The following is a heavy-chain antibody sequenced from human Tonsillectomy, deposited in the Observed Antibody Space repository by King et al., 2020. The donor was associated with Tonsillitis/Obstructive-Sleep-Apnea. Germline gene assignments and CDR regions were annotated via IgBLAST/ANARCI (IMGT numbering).Heavy chain of an antibody. Sequence: VQLVQSGAEVKKPGASVKVSCQASGYTFNSYGIIWVRQAPGQGLEWMGWISGFSSDTKYAQKLQGRVTMTTDTSTSTAYMELRSLRSDDTAVYYCARARGVAGKFWFDPWGQGTLVTVSS. V-gene: IGHV1-18*01. J-gene: IGHJ5*02. CDR3: ARARGVAGKFWFDP. CDR2: ISGFSSDT. D-gene: IGHD6-19*01. CDR1: GYTFNSYG.